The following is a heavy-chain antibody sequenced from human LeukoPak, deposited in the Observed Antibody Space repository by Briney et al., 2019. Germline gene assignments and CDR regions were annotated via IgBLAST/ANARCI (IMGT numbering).Heavy chain of an antibody. CDR3: ARQGWLQYTHC. V-gene: IGHV5-51*01. Sequence: GESLKISCKGSGYSFTSHWIGWVRQMAGKGLEWTGIIYPGDSDTRYSPSFQGQVTISADKSISTAYLQWSSLKASDSAMYFCARQGWLQYTHCGGEGTLPSVS. D-gene: IGHD5-24*01. J-gene: IGHJ4*02. CDR1: GYSFTSHW. CDR2: IYPGDSDT.